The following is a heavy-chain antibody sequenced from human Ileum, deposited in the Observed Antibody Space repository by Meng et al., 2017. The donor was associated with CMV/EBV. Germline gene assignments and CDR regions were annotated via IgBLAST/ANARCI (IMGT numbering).Heavy chain of an antibody. CDR1: GFSFSTSKAG. CDR3: VHRSYSGQDDY. D-gene: IGHD5-12*01. J-gene: IGHJ4*02. Sequence: QLILKDSRPPLRKPTQTLTLTCIFAGFSFSTSKAGVGWIRLPPGKALEWLALIYWDDDTRYNPSLKTRLTITKDTSKNQVILTMTKMDPADTATYFCVHRSYSGQDDYWGQGALVTVSS. CDR2: IYWDDDT. V-gene: IGHV2-5*02.